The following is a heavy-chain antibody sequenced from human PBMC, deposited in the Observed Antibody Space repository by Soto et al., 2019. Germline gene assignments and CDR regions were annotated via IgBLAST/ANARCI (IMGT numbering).Heavy chain of an antibody. J-gene: IGHJ4*02. CDR3: ARDRIYSSSWHDY. D-gene: IGHD6-13*01. V-gene: IGHV3-30-3*01. Sequence: QVQLVESGGGVVQPGRSLRLSCAASGFTFSSYAMHWVRQAPGKGLEWVAVISYDGSNKYYADSVKGRFTISRDNSKNTLYLQMNSLRAEDTAVYYCARDRIYSSSWHDYWCQGNLVTVSS. CDR2: ISYDGSNK. CDR1: GFTFSSYA.